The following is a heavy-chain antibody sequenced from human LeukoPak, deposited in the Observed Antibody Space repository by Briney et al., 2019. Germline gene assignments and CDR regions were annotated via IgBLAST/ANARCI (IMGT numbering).Heavy chain of an antibody. V-gene: IGHV1-69-2*01. J-gene: IGHJ5*02. D-gene: IGHD3-10*01. CDR2: VDPEDGET. Sequence: ASVTISCKVSGYTFTDYYMHWVQQAPGKGLEWMGLVDPEDGETIYAEKLQGRVTITADTSTDTAYMELSSLRSEDTAVYYCGTIGGGSGSLPQNWFDPWGQGTLVAVSS. CDR3: GTIGGGSGSLPQNWFDP. CDR1: GYTFTDYY.